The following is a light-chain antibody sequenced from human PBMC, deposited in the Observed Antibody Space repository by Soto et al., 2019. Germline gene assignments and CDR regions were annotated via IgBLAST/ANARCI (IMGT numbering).Light chain of an antibody. V-gene: IGLV2-14*01. Sequence: QSVLTQPASVSGSPGQSITISCTGPSSDIGYNSVSWYQLHPGKAPKLMIYEVSNRPSGVSTRFSGSKSGDTASLNISGLRAEDEADYYCCSHTGDSYVFGSGTKVAVL. CDR1: SSDIGYNS. J-gene: IGLJ1*01. CDR2: EVS. CDR3: CSHTGDSYV.